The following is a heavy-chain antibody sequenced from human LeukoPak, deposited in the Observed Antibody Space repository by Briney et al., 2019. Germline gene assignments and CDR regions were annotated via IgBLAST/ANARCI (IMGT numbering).Heavy chain of an antibody. J-gene: IGHJ4*02. D-gene: IGHD3-22*01. Sequence: PSETLSLTCTVSGGSISSSSYYWGWIRQPPGKGLEWIGSIYYSGSTYYNPSLKSRVTISVDTSKNQFSLKLSSVTAADTAVYYCARRGYYYDSSGYKLYYFDYWGQGTLVTVSS. CDR1: GGSISSSSYY. CDR3: ARRGYYYDSSGYKLYYFDY. V-gene: IGHV4-39*07. CDR2: IYYSGST.